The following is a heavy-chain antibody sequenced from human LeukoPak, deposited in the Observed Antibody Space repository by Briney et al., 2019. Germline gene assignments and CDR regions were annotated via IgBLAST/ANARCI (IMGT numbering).Heavy chain of an antibody. CDR1: GGSISSYY. CDR3: AQTQTDYYDSSGYYEWFDP. J-gene: IGHJ5*02. CDR2: IYYSGST. V-gene: IGHV4-59*01. D-gene: IGHD3-22*01. Sequence: SETLSLTCTVSGGSISSYYWSWIRQPPGKGLEWIGYIYYSGSTNYNPSLKSRVTISVDTSKNQFSLKLSSVTAADTAVYYRAQTQTDYYDSSGYYEWFDPWGQGTLVTVSS.